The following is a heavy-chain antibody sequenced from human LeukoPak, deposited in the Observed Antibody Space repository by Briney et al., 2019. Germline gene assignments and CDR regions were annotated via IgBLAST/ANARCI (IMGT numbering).Heavy chain of an antibody. CDR2: ISSSSSHI. J-gene: IGHJ4*02. CDR1: GFTFSNYV. CDR3: ARAPYDSSGYYLFYFDY. Sequence: GGSLRLSCAASGFTFSNYVMNWVRQAPGKGLEWVSSISSSSSHIHYADSVKGRFTISRDNAKISVYLQMNSLRAEDTAVYYCARAPYDSSGYYLFYFDYWGQGTLVTVSS. V-gene: IGHV3-21*01. D-gene: IGHD3-22*01.